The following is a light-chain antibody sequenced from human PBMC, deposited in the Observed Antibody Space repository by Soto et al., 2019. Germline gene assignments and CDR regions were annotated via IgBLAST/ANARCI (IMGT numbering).Light chain of an antibody. CDR1: SDSVSTTYY. J-gene: IGLJ2*01. CDR2: NTN. Sequence: QTVVTQEPSLSVAPGGTVTLTCGLTSDSVSTTYYPSWYQQTPGQAPLTLIYNTNTRSSGVPDRFSVSILGNKASLTITGAQSDDESHYYCVLYMGSGISVFGGGTKLTVL. V-gene: IGLV8-61*01. CDR3: VLYMGSGISV.